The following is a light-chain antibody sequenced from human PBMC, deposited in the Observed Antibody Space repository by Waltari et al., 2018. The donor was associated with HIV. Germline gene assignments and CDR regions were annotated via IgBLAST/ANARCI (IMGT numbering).Light chain of an antibody. CDR2: RSN. CDR3: ATWDDSLSGPV. CDR1: SSNIGSNY. Sequence: QSVLTQPPSASGTPGQRVAISCSGSSSNIGSNYVYGYQQLPGTAPKVLNYRSNQRPSGLPDRFSGSKSGTSASLAISALRSEDEADYYCATWDDSLSGPVFGGGTKLTVL. V-gene: IGLV1-47*01. J-gene: IGLJ3*02.